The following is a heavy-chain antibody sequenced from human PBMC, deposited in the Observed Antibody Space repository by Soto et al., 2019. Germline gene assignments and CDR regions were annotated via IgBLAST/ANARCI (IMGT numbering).Heavy chain of an antibody. CDR1: GFTFSHYW. Sequence: EVQLVQSGGELVQPGGSLRLSCAASGFTFSHYWMHWVRQAPGKGLVWVSRIDPAGNTNYADSVKGRFTISGDHAENTLFLQLDSLRGEERAIYSCVRGASAWKGIDYWGLGTRVTVSS. CDR3: VRGASAWKGIDY. J-gene: IGHJ4*02. CDR2: IDPAGNT. D-gene: IGHD1-1*01. V-gene: IGHV3-74*01.